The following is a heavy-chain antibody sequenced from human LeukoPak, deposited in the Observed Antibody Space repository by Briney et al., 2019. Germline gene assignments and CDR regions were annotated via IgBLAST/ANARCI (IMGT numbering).Heavy chain of an antibody. CDR3: ARGPYRGFDY. CDR1: GGSYCGYY. J-gene: IGHJ4*02. CDR2: INHSGST. V-gene: IGHV4-34*01. Sequence: SETLSLTCAVYGGSYCGYYWSWIRQPPGKGLEWIGEINHSGSTNYNPSLKSRVTISVDTSKNQFSLKLSSVTAADTAVYYCARGPYRGFDYWGQGTLVTVSS. D-gene: IGHD1-14*01.